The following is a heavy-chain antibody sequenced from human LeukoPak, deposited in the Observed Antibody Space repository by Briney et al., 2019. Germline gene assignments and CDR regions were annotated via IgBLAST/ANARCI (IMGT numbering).Heavy chain of an antibody. D-gene: IGHD1-20*01. CDR1: GFTLSTYS. V-gene: IGHV3-48*01. CDR3: ARTHGTLTGTGFDY. J-gene: IGHJ4*02. CDR2: ISSGSSTI. Sequence: GGSLRLSCTASGFTLSTYSMNWVRQAPGKGLEWVSYISSGSSTIYYADSVKGRFTISRDNAKNSLYLQINSLRAEDTAVYYCARTHGTLTGTGFDYWGQGTLVTVSS.